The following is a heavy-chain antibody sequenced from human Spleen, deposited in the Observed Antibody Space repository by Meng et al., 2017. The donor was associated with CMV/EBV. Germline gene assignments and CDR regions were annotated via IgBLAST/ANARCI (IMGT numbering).Heavy chain of an antibody. CDR1: GFTFSSYA. V-gene: IGHV3-23*01. J-gene: IGHJ4*02. CDR3: ARGIPELYYFDY. D-gene: IGHD1-14*01. CDR2: ISGSGGST. Sequence: SCAASGFTFSSYAMSWVRQAPGKGLEWVSAISGSGGSTYYADSVKGRFTISRDNSKNTLYLQMNSLRAEDTAVYYCARGIPELYYFDYWGQGTLVTVSS.